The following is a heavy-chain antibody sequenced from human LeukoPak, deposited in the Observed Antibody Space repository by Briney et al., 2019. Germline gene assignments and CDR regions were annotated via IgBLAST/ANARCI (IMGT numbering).Heavy chain of an antibody. V-gene: IGHV3-23*01. Sequence: GGSLRLSCAASGFTFSSYAMSWVRQGPGKGLEWGSAISGSGGSTYYADSVKGRFTISRGNSKNTLYLQMNSLRAEDTAVYSCAKDRFASGYYGMDVWGQGTTVTVSS. CDR2: ISGSGGST. D-gene: IGHD3-10*01. CDR3: AKDRFASGYYGMDV. J-gene: IGHJ6*02. CDR1: GFTFSSYA.